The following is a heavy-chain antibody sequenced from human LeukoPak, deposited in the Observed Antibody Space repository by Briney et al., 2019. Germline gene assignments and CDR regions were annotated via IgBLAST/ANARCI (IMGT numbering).Heavy chain of an antibody. J-gene: IGHJ4*02. CDR1: GGSFSGYY. V-gene: IGHV4-34*01. CDR2: INHSGST. CDR3: ARTLGSYFDY. Sequence: SETLSLTCAVYGGSFSGYYWSWIRQPPGKGLEWIGEINHSGSTNYNPSLKRRVTISVDTSKNQFSLKLSSVTAADTAVYYCARTLGSYFDYWGQGTLVTVSS. D-gene: IGHD1-26*01.